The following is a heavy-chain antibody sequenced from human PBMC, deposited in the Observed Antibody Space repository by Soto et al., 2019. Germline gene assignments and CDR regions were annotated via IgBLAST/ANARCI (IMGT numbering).Heavy chain of an antibody. Sequence: SQTLSLTCAISGDSVSSNSAAWNWIRQSPSRGLEWLGRTYYRSKWYNDYAVSVKSRITINPDTSKNQFSLQLNSVTPEGTAVYYCAREGYCSGGSCYALDYWGQGTLVTVSS. CDR2: TYYRSKWYN. J-gene: IGHJ4*02. CDR3: AREGYCSGGSCYALDY. D-gene: IGHD2-15*01. CDR1: GDSVSSNSAA. V-gene: IGHV6-1*01.